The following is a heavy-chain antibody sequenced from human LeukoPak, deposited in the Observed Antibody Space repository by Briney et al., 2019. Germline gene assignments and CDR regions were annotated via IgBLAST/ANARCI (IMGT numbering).Heavy chain of an antibody. V-gene: IGHV1-18*01. CDR3: ARDRGSGYYRRYFDS. D-gene: IGHD3-22*01. CDR2: ISAYNGNT. Sequence: ASVKVSCKASGYTFTTYGITWVRQAPGQGLEWMGWISAYNGNTKYAQKLQGRATMTTDTFTSTAYMELRSLRSDDTAVYYCARDRGSGYYRRYFDSWGQGTLVTVSS. J-gene: IGHJ4*02. CDR1: GYTFTTYG.